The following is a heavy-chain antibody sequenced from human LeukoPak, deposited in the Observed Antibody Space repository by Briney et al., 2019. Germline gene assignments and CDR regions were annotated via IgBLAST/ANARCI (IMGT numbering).Heavy chain of an antibody. CDR2: VSADGRTQ. J-gene: IGHJ4*02. D-gene: IGHD5-24*01. V-gene: IGHV3-30*03. Sequence: GGSLRLSCAASGFTFRTYSIHWVRQAPGKGLEWVTVVSADGRTQLYSDSVEGRFTVSRDNSLNTLHLQMNSLKTEDTAVYYCAREFGHNRWYFDYWGQGALVTVSS. CDR3: AREFGHNRWYFDY. CDR1: GFTFRTYS.